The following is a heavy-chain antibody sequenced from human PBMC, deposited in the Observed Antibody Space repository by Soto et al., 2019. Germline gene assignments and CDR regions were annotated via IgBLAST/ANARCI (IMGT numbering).Heavy chain of an antibody. D-gene: IGHD3-3*01. CDR2: FDPEDGET. Sequence: ASVKVSCKVSGYTLTELSMHWVRQAPGKWLEWMGGFDPEDGETIYAQNFQGRVTITADKSTDTAYMELSSLRSEDTAVYYCATYYDLWSGSTPNLHYYHGMNVWGQGTTVTVSS. CDR1: GYTLTELS. CDR3: ATYYDLWSGSTPNLHYYHGMNV. J-gene: IGHJ6*02. V-gene: IGHV1-24*01.